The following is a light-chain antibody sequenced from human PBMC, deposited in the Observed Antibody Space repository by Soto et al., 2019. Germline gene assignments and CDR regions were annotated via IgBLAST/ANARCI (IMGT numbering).Light chain of an antibody. V-gene: IGKV3-15*01. J-gene: IGKJ1*01. CDR1: QIVSSN. CDR3: QQYNNWPGT. Sequence: EIVITQSPATLSVSPVERATLSCRPSQIVSSNLALYQQKPGQAPRLLIYGASTRATGIPARFSGSGSGTEFTLTISSLQSEDFAVYYCQQYNNWPGTFGQGTKVEIK. CDR2: GAS.